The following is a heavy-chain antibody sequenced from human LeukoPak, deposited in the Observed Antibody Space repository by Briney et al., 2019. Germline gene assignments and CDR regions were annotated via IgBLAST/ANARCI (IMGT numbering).Heavy chain of an antibody. Sequence: SETLSLTCNVSGSSISTYNYWGWIRQAPGKGLEWIGSFHHRETSYYNPSLKSRVTMSVDTSKNQFSLKLTSVTAADTAVYYCAREVGTDHYYDSSGYYHPRVYFQNWGQGTLVTVSS. CDR3: AREVGTDHYYDSSGYYHPRVYFQN. J-gene: IGHJ1*01. D-gene: IGHD3-22*01. V-gene: IGHV4-38-2*02. CDR1: GSSISTYNY. CDR2: FHHRETS.